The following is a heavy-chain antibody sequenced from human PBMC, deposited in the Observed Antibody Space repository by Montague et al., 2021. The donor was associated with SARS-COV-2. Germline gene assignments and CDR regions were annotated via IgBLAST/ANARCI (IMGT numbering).Heavy chain of an antibody. J-gene: IGHJ6*02. CDR3: ARGGYYDNTGYYSDYYYNMDV. Sequence: SETLSLTCTVSGGSIDSFYWSWIRRPPGKGLEWIGCIFHSGRTYYNPSLKSRVSMSVDTSKNQVSLRLSSLTAADTAVYYCARGGYYDNTGYYSDYYYNMDVWGQGTTVTASS. V-gene: IGHV4-59*01. D-gene: IGHD3-22*01. CDR2: IFHSGRT. CDR1: GGSIDSFY.